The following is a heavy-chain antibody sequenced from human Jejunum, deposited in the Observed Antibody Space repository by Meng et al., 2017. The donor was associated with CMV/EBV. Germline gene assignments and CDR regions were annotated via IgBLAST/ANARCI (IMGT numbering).Heavy chain of an antibody. D-gene: IGHD3-3*01. CDR2: ISPYNDNA. CDR3: ARVFGVAYFDS. Sequence: KASGYAFSNNGFTWVRRAPGQGLEWMGYISPYNDNANYAQKFQGRVTMTRDTSTSTAYMELRSLRADDTAVYYCARVFGVAYFDSWGQGTRVTVSS. CDR1: GYAFSNNG. V-gene: IGHV1-18*01. J-gene: IGHJ4*02.